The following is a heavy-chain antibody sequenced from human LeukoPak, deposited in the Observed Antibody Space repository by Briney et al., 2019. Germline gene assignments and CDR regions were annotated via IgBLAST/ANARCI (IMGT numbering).Heavy chain of an antibody. CDR2: TNPCGCTE. CDR3: ASGHIDWVF. CDR1: GYTFSNYW. V-gene: IGHV3-7*01. Sequence: PGVSLRLSCAVSGYTFSNYWMSWVRHAPGKGLEWVANTNPCGCTELYVDSVKVRFNISRDNDKNSLYLQMNSVRAEDTSVCYCASGHIDWVFGGQGTLVTVSS. D-gene: IGHD3-9*01. J-gene: IGHJ4*02.